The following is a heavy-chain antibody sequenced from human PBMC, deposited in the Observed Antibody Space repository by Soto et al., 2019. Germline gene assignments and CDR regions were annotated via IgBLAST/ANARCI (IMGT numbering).Heavy chain of an antibody. D-gene: IGHD3-22*01. CDR2: ITPMFGTP. CDR3: ARDGTLYDSSAYYYLY. Sequence: SVKVSCKASGGTFSRYTITWVRQAPGQGLEWMGGITPMFGTPNYAQKFQGRVTITADESTSTAYMELSSLRSEDTAMYYCARDGTLYDSSAYYYLYWGQGTLVTSPQ. V-gene: IGHV1-69*13. CDR1: GGTFSRYT. J-gene: IGHJ4*02.